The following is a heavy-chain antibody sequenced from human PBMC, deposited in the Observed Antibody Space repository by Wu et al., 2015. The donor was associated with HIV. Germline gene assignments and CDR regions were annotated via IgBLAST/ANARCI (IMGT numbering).Heavy chain of an antibody. CDR1: GGTFSKSG. J-gene: IGHJ4*02. Sequence: QVQLVQSGAEIKKPGSSVKVSCKASGGTFSKSGFTWVRQAPGQGLEWMGRIISIFGTTNYAQKFQGRVTITADESTSTAHMELTSLRSEDTAVYYCARSDGLVDGGNSGYDYWGQGTLVTVSS. D-gene: IGHD4-23*01. CDR3: ARSDGLVDGGNSGYDY. V-gene: IGHV1-69*13. CDR2: IISIFGTT.